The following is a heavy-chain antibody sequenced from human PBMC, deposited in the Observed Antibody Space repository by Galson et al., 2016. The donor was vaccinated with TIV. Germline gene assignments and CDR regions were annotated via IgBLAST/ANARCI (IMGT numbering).Heavy chain of an antibody. CDR1: GFTLRNYV. Sequence: SLRLSCAASGFTLRNYVMSWVRRAPGKGLEWVSVVSGSGDSTYYADSVRGRFIISRDNSKNTLYLQMNSLRPEDTAVYYCAKRRALTPKYQYNYGMDVWGQGTTVTVSS. D-gene: IGHD4-23*01. CDR3: AKRRALTPKYQYNYGMDV. J-gene: IGHJ6*02. CDR2: VSGSGDST. V-gene: IGHV3-23*01.